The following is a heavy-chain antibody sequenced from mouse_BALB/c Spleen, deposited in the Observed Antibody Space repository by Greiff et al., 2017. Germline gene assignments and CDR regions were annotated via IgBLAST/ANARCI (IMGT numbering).Heavy chain of an antibody. V-gene: IGHV5-4*02. CDR3: ARDGGDGPFDY. D-gene: IGHD2-3*01. CDR2: ISDGGSYT. CDR1: GFTFSDYY. Sequence: DVMLVESGGGLVKPGGSLKLSCAASGFTFSDYYMYWVRQTPEKRLEWVATISDGGSYTYYPDSVKGRFTISRDNAKNNLYLQMSSLKSEDTAMYYCARDGGDGPFDYWGQGTTLTVSS. J-gene: IGHJ2*01.